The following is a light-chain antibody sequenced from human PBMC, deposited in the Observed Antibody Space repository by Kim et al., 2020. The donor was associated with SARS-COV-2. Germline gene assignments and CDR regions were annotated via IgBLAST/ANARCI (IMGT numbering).Light chain of an antibody. CDR3: QQRGNWPPFT. CDR2: DAS. V-gene: IGKV3-11*01. CDR1: QSGRRS. J-gene: IGKJ4*01. Sequence: SPGDRATLFCRAGQSGRRSLYWYQQQPGQAPRRLIYDASNRATGIPARFSGSGSGTDFTLTISSLEHEDFALYYCQQRGNWPPFTFGGGTKVDIK.